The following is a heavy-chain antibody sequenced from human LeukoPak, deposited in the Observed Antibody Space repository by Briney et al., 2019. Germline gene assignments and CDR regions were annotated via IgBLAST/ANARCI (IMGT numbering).Heavy chain of an antibody. Sequence: GRSLRLSCAASGFTFSSYAMHWVRQAPGKGLEWVAVISYDGSNKYYADSVKGRFTISRDNSKNTLYLQMNSLRAEDTAVYYCARVRYCSGGSCNLYFDYWGQGTLVTVSS. J-gene: IGHJ4*02. D-gene: IGHD2-15*01. CDR1: GFTFSSYA. V-gene: IGHV3-30*04. CDR3: ARVRYCSGGSCNLYFDY. CDR2: ISYDGSNK.